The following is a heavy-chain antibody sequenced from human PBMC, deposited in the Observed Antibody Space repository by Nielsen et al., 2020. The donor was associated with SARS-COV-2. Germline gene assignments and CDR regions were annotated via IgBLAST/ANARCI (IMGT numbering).Heavy chain of an antibody. Sequence: GGSLRLSCAASGFTFSDHYMDWVRQAPGKGLEWVGRTRNKANSYTTEYAASVKGRFTISRDDSKNSLYLQMNSLKTEDTAVYYCAMGYYYDSSGRGAFDIWGQGTMVTVSS. CDR1: GFTFSDHY. CDR2: TRNKANSYTT. CDR3: AMGYYYDSSGRGAFDI. D-gene: IGHD3-22*01. V-gene: IGHV3-72*01. J-gene: IGHJ3*02.